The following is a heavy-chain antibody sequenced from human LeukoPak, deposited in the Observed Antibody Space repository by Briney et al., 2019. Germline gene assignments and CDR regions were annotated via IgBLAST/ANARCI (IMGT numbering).Heavy chain of an antibody. D-gene: IGHD3-16*01. CDR1: GGSISSSNW. CDR3: GGRRV. V-gene: IGHV3-15*01. CDR2: VRSKSDAGTM. J-gene: IGHJ6*04. Sequence: ETLSLTCAVSGGSISSSNWMSWARQAPGKGLEWVGRVRSKSDAGTMDYAAHVEGRFTISRDDSKNMVYLDMNSLKTEDTAVYYCGGRRVWGNGTVVTVSS.